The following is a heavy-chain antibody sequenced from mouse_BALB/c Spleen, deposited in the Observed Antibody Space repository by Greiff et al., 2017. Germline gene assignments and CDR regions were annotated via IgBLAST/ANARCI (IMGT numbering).Heavy chain of an antibody. CDR1: GYTFTSYW. J-gene: IGHJ4*01. D-gene: IGHD1-1*01. CDR3: AREGSSFYAMDY. CDR2: IAPGSGST. V-gene: IGHV1S41*01. Sequence: DLVKPGASVKLSCKASGYTFTSYWINWINQRPGQGLEWIGRIAPGSGSTYYNEMFKGKATLTVDTSSSTAYIQLSSLSSEDSAVYFCAREGSSFYAMDYWGQGTSVTVSS.